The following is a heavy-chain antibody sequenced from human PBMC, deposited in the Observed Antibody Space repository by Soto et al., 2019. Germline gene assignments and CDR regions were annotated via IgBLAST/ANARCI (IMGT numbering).Heavy chain of an antibody. CDR3: AKDQGVATMVRGVISWFDP. CDR1: GFTFSSYA. CDR2: ISGSGGST. D-gene: IGHD3-10*01. Sequence: TGGSLRLSYAASGFTFSSYAMSWVRQAPGKGLEWVSAISGSGGSTYYADSVKGRFTISRDNSKNTLYLQMNSLRAEDTPVYYCAKDQGVATMVRGVISWFDPWGQGTLVTVSS. V-gene: IGHV3-23*01. J-gene: IGHJ5*02.